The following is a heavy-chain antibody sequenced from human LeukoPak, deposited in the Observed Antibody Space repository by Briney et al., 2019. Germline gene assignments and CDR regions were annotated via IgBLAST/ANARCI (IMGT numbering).Heavy chain of an antibody. CDR3: ASLTQLMIVVGA. V-gene: IGHV4-39*01. CDR2: IYYSGST. CDR1: GGSISSSSYY. J-gene: IGHJ5*02. D-gene: IGHD3-22*01. Sequence: SETLSLTCTVSGGSISSSSYYWGWIRQPPGKGLEWIGSIYYSGSTYYNPSLKSRVTISVDTSKNQFSLKLSSVTAADTAVYYCASLTQLMIVVGAWGQGTLVTVSS.